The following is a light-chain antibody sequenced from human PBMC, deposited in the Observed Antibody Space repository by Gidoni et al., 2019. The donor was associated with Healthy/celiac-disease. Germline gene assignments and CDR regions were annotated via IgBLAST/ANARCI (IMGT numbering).Light chain of an antibody. CDR1: QSVSSY. J-gene: IGKJ4*02. V-gene: IGKV3-11*01. CDR2: DAS. Sequence: EIVFTQSPATLSLSPGERATLSCRASQSVSSYLAWYQQKPGQAPRLLIYDASNRATGIPARFSGSGFGIDFTLPISSLESEDFAVYYCQQRSNWPLGGGTKVEIK. CDR3: QQRSNWP.